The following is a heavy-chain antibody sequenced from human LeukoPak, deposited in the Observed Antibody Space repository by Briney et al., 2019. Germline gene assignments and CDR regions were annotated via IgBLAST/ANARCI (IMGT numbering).Heavy chain of an antibody. CDR1: GFTFSSYG. Sequence: GGSLRLSCAASGFTFSSYGMSWVRQAPGKGLEWVSAISGSGGSTYYADSVKGRFTISRDNAKNSLYLQMNSLRAEDTAVYYCARDGLYYFDYWGQGTLVTVSS. V-gene: IGHV3-21*01. CDR2: ISGSGGST. J-gene: IGHJ4*02. D-gene: IGHD3/OR15-3a*01. CDR3: ARDGLYYFDY.